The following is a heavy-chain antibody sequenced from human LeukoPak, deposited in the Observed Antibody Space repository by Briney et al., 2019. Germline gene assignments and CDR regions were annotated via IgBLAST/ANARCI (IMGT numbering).Heavy chain of an antibody. Sequence: SETLSLTCTVSGGSISSSTSYWGWIRQPPGKGLEWIGTISYSGSTYYNPSLKSRVTISVDTSISTAYLQWSSLKASDTAMYYCARGVLGYFDYWGQGTLVTVSS. CDR3: ARGVLGYFDY. J-gene: IGHJ4*02. D-gene: IGHD7-27*01. V-gene: IGHV4-39*07. CDR2: ISYSGST. CDR1: GGSISSSTSY.